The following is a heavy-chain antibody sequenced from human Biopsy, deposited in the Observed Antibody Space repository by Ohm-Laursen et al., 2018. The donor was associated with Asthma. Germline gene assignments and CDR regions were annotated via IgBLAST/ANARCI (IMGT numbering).Heavy chain of an antibody. CDR1: GDTFRTSA. D-gene: IGHD5-12*01. J-gene: IGHJ6*02. V-gene: IGHV1-69*01. CDR2: VIPLLDTG. CDR3: ARGYSGCDRIQYYYNGMDV. Sequence: GSSVKVSCKTSGDTFRTSAFSWVRQAPGQGLERMGGVIPLLDTGDYAQKFQGRVTITADESTSTCYMELRSLTSEDTAVYFCARGYSGCDRIQYYYNGMDVWGQGTTVTVS.